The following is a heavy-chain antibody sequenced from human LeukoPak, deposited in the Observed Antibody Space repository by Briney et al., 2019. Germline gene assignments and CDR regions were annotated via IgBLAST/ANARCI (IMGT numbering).Heavy chain of an antibody. V-gene: IGHV1-18*01. J-gene: IGHJ4*02. CDR3: ARELLSYDSQGY. CDR1: GYTFTSYG. D-gene: IGHD5-12*01. CDR2: ISAYNGNT. Sequence: ASVKVSCKASGYTFTSYGISWVRQAPGQGLEWMGWISAYNGNTNYAQKLQGRVTMTTDTSTSTAYMELRSLISDDTAVYYCARELLSYDSQGYWGQGTLVTVSS.